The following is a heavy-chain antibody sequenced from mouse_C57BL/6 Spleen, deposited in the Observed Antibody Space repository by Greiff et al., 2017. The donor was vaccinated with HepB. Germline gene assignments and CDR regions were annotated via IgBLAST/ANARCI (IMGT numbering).Heavy chain of an antibody. V-gene: IGHV5-2*01. Sequence: EVQRVESGGGLVQPGESLKLSCESNEYEFPSHDMSWVRKTPEKRLELVAAINSDGGSTYYPDTMERRFIISRNNTKKTLYLQMSSLRSEDTALYYCARRYYGSSFWYFDVWGTGTTVTVSS. J-gene: IGHJ1*03. CDR1: EYEFPSHD. D-gene: IGHD1-1*01. CDR3: ARRYYGSSFWYFDV. CDR2: INSDGGST.